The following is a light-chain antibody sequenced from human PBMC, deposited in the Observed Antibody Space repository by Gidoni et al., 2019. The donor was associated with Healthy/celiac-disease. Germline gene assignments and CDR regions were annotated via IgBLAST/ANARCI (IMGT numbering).Light chain of an antibody. CDR1: QSVNSN. CDR2: GAS. Sequence: EIVMTQSPATLSVSPGERATLPCRASQSVNSNLAWYQQKPGQAPRLLIYGASTRATGIPARFSGSGSGTEFTLTISSLQPEDFAVYYCQQYNNWPGTFGQGTKVEIK. V-gene: IGKV3-15*01. J-gene: IGKJ1*01. CDR3: QQYNNWPGT.